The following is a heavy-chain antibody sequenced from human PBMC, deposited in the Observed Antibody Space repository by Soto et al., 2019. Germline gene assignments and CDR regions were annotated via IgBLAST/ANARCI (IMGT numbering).Heavy chain of an antibody. J-gene: IGHJ3*02. Sequence: PGGSLRLSCAASGFTFSSYGMHWVRQAPGKGLEWVAVIWYDGSNKYYADSVKGRFTISRDNSKNTLYLQMNSLRAEDTAVYYCAREFARDRMSAAFDIWGQGTMVTVSS. D-gene: IGHD2-8*01. V-gene: IGHV3-33*01. CDR1: GFTFSSYG. CDR2: IWYDGSNK. CDR3: AREFARDRMSAAFDI.